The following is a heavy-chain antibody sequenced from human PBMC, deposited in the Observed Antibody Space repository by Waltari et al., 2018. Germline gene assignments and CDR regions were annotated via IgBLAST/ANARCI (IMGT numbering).Heavy chain of an antibody. V-gene: IGHV3-30*18. CDR3: AKDWSKSVDAFHI. CDR2: IWYDGSDQ. D-gene: IGHD3-3*01. J-gene: IGHJ3*02. CDR1: GFSFSTDG. Sequence: QVQLVESGGGVVQPGRSLRLSCTASGFSFSTDGMHWVRRAPGKGLEWVAVIWYDGSDQYYADSVKGRFTISRDNSKNTLSLQMNSLRVEDTAIYYCAKDWSKSVDAFHIWGQGTMVTVSS.